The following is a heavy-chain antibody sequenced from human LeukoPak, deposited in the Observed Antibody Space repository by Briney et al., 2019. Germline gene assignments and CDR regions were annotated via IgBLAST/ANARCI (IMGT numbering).Heavy chain of an antibody. J-gene: IGHJ4*02. D-gene: IGHD3-22*01. V-gene: IGHV1-2*02. CDR3: ARVTYDSSGYYPDY. CDR1: GYTFTGYY. CDR2: INPNSGGT. Sequence: ASVKVSCKASGYTFTGYYMHWVRQAPGQGLEWMGWINPNSGGTNYAQKFQGRVTMTRDTSISTAYMELSRLRSDDTAVYYCARVTYDSSGYYPDYWGQGTLVTVSS.